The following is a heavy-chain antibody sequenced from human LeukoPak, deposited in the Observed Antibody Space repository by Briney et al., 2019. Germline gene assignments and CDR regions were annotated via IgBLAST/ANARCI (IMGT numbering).Heavy chain of an antibody. D-gene: IGHD6-13*01. Sequence: ASVKVSCKASGYTFTGYYMHWVRQAPGQGLEWMGWINPNSGGTNYAQKFQGRVTMTRDTSISTAYMELSRLRSDDTAVYYCARLSEESSSWYFDYWGQGTLVTVSS. V-gene: IGHV1-2*02. CDR1: GYTFTGYY. CDR3: ARLSEESSSWYFDY. J-gene: IGHJ4*02. CDR2: INPNSGGT.